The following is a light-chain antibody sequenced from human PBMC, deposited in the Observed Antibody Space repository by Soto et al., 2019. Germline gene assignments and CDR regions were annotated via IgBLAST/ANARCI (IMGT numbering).Light chain of an antibody. CDR2: DAS. Sequence: EIVLTQSPATLSLSPGERATLSCRASQSVSSYLAWYQQKPGQAPRLLIYDASNRATGIPARFSGSGSGTDFTLTISSLEPEDFAVYYCHQRSNWPRTFSQGTKV. CDR3: HQRSNWPRT. CDR1: QSVSSY. V-gene: IGKV3-11*01. J-gene: IGKJ1*01.